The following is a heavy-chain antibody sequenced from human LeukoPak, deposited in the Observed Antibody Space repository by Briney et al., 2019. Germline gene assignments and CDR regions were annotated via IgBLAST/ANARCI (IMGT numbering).Heavy chain of an antibody. V-gene: IGHV4-34*01. D-gene: IGHD5-12*01. Sequence: PSETLSLTCAVSGGSISSGGYYWSWIRQPPGKGLEWIGEINHSGSTNYNPSLKSRVTISVDTSKNQFSLKLSSVTAADTAVYYCARGNGRDGYNFAYWGQGTLVTVSS. CDR3: ARGNGRDGYNFAY. CDR1: GGSISSGGYY. J-gene: IGHJ4*02. CDR2: INHSGST.